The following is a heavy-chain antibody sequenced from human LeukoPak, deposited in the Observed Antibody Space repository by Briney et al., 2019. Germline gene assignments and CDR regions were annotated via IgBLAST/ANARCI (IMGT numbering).Heavy chain of an antibody. V-gene: IGHV1-2*02. CDR1: GYIFTGYY. CDR2: INPNSGGT. J-gene: IGHJ4*02. Sequence: ASVKVSCKASGYIFTGYYMHWVRQAPGQGLEWMGWINPNSGGTNYAQKFQGRVTMTRDTSISTAYMELSRLRSVDTAMYYCAKSSAYSGYEVDYWGQGSLVTVSS. CDR3: AKSSAYSGYEVDY. D-gene: IGHD5-12*01.